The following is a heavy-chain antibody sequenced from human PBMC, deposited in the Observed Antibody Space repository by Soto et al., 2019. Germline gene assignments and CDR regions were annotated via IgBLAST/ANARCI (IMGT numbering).Heavy chain of an antibody. D-gene: IGHD3-16*01. V-gene: IGHV4-4*02. CDR3: ARRWGEGRVDY. CDR2: IYHSGNT. J-gene: IGHJ4*02. Sequence: QVQLQESGPGLVKPSGTLSLTCAVSGGSISSSNWWSWVRQPPGKGLEWIGEIYHSGNTNYNPSLTSRVTMAGDTSRNQFSLKLSSVTAADTAVYYCARRWGEGRVDYWGQGTLVTVSS. CDR1: GGSISSSNW.